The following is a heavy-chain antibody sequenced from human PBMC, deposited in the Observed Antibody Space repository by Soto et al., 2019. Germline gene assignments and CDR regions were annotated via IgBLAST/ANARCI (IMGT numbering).Heavy chain of an antibody. CDR3: ARGPYSGGFDY. CDR2: IWYDGSEK. V-gene: IGHV3-33*01. J-gene: IGHJ4*02. CDR1: GFTFSSSG. D-gene: IGHD6-19*01. Sequence: QVQLVESGGGVVQPGRSLRLSCAASGFTFSSSGMHRVRQAPGKGLEWVALIWYDGSEKYYADSVKGRFTISRDNSKNTLYLQMNSLRAEDTAVYYCARGPYSGGFDYWGQGTLVTVSS.